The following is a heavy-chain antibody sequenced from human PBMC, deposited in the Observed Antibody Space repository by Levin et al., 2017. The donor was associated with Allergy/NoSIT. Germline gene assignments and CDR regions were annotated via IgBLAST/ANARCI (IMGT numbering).Heavy chain of an antibody. CDR3: ATDGTTGTPDAFDI. CDR2: FDPEDGET. J-gene: IGHJ3*02. V-gene: IGHV1-24*01. Sequence: GASVKVSCKVSGYTLTELSMHWVRQAPGKGLEWMGGFDPEDGETIYAQKFQGRVTMTEDTSTDTAYMELSSLRSEDTAVYYCATDGTTGTPDAFDIWGQGTMVTVSS. D-gene: IGHD1-1*01. CDR1: GYTLTELS.